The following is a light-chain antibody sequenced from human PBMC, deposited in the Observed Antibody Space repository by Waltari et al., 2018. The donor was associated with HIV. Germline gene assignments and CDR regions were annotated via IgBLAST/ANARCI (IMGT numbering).Light chain of an antibody. V-gene: IGKV1-12*01. J-gene: IGKJ1*01. Sequence: DIQLTESPSFVSASVWIRVTITCRASQSISKWLRWYQQKPGTAPTLLIYASSHLQSDISGRFSGSASGTNFSLTSSTPQPEDFEIYYCQQASTLPWTFGQGTKV. CDR2: ASS. CDR3: QQASTLPWT. CDR1: QSISKW.